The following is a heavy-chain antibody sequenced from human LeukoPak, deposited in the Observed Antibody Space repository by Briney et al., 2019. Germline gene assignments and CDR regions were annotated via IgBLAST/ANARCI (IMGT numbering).Heavy chain of an antibody. CDR1: GYTFTSYA. J-gene: IGHJ6*03. Sequence: ASVKVSCKASGYTFTSYAMHWVHQAPGQRLEWMGWINAGNGNTKYSQEFQGRVTITRDTSASTAYMELSSLRSEDMAVYYCARDRRTMVRGVTEYYYYYMGVWGKGTTVTVSS. CDR2: INAGNGNT. CDR3: ARDRRTMVRGVTEYYYYYMGV. V-gene: IGHV1-3*03. D-gene: IGHD3-10*01.